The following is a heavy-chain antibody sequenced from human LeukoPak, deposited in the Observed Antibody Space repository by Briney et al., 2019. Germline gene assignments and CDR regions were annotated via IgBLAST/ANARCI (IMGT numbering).Heavy chain of an antibody. D-gene: IGHD3-3*01. J-gene: IGHJ4*02. V-gene: IGHV3-74*01. CDR2: ISDGGSTT. CDR3: ARILELGVVRTFDY. CDR1: GFTFSSYW. Sequence: GGSLRLSCAASGFTFSSYWMHWVRQAPGKGLVWVSRISDGGSTTTYADSVKGRFTISRDNAKNTLYLQMNSLRAEDTAVYYCARILELGVVRTFDYWGQGTLVTVSS.